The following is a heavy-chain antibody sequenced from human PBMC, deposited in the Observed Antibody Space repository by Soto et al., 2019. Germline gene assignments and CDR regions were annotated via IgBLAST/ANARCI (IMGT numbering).Heavy chain of an antibody. CDR2: ISGSGGST. D-gene: IGHD6-6*01. J-gene: IGHJ3*02. CDR1: GFTFSSYA. Sequence: GGSLRLSCAASGFTFSSYAMSWVRQAPGKGLEWVSAISGSGGSTYYADSVKGRFTISRDNSKNTLYLQMNSLRAEDTAVYYCAKGVRIYSSSSFRDAFDIWGQGTMVTVSS. CDR3: AKGVRIYSSSSFRDAFDI. V-gene: IGHV3-23*01.